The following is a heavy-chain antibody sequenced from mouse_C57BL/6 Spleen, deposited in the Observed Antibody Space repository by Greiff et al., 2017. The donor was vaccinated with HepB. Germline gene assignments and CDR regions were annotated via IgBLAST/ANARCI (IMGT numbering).Heavy chain of an antibody. V-gene: IGHV1-81*01. CDR2: IYPRSGNT. D-gene: IGHD2-5*01. CDR1: GYTFTSYG. CDR3: ARNWADNSNPAWFAY. J-gene: IGHJ3*01. Sequence: QVQLQQSGAELARPGASVKLSCKASGYTFTSYGISWVKQRTGQGLEWIGEIYPRSGNTYYNEKFKGKATLTADKSSSTAYMELRSLTSEDSAVYFYARNWADNSNPAWFAYWGQGTLVTVSA.